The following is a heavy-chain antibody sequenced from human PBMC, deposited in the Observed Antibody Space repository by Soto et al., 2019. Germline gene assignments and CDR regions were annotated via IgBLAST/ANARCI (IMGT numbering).Heavy chain of an antibody. V-gene: IGHV3-13*04. CDR2: IGTAGDT. CDR1: GFTFSSYD. D-gene: IGHD3-10*01. Sequence: LRLSCAASGFTFSSYDMHWVRQATGKGLEWVSAIGTAGDTYYPGSVKGRFTISRENAKNSLYLQMNSLRAGDTAVYYCARSITMVRGVIPYYGMDVWGQGTTVTVSS. J-gene: IGHJ6*02. CDR3: ARSITMVRGVIPYYGMDV.